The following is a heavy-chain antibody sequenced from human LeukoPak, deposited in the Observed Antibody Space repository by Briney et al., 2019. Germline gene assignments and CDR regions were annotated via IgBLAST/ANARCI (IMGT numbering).Heavy chain of an antibody. V-gene: IGHV3-21*01. Sequence: GGSLRLSCAASGFTFSTYSTNWVRQAPGKGLEWVSSISSSSNYIYYADSVKGRFTISRDNSKNSLYLQMNSLRAEDTAVYYCARDIRDCVAVTGTCWFDPWGQGTLVAVSS. CDR3: ARDIRDCVAVTGTCWFDP. CDR1: GFTFSTYS. D-gene: IGHD6-19*01. J-gene: IGHJ5*02. CDR2: ISSSSNYI.